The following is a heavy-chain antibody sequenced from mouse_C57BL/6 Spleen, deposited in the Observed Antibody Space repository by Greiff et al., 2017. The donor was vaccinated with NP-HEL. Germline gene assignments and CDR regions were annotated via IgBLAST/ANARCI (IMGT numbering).Heavy chain of an antibody. D-gene: IGHD2-5*01. CDR1: GYTFTDYY. J-gene: IGHJ3*01. CDR3: ARDYSIPFAY. V-gene: IGHV1-26*01. CDR2: INPNNGGT. Sequence: VHVKQSGPELVKPGASVKISCKASGYTFTDYYMNWVKQSHGKSLEWIGDINPNNGGTSYNQKFKGKATLTVDKSSSTAYMELRSLTSEDSAVYYCARDYSIPFAYWGQGTLVTVSA.